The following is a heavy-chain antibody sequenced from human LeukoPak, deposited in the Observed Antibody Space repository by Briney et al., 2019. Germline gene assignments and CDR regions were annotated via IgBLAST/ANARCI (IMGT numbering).Heavy chain of an antibody. CDR2: IKEDGSEK. V-gene: IGHV3-7*03. CDR3: AREFNIAVAGIYTGFDI. J-gene: IGHJ3*02. Sequence: GGSLRLSCEASEFTFTTYWMSWVRQAPGKGLEWVANIKEDGSEKRYVDSVKGRFTITRDNAKNSLYLQMNSLRADDTAVYYCAREFNIAVAGIYTGFDIWGQGTMVTVSS. CDR1: EFTFTTYW. D-gene: IGHD6-19*01.